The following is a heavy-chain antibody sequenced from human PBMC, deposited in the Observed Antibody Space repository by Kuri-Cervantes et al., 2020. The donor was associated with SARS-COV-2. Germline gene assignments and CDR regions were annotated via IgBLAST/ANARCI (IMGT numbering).Heavy chain of an antibody. CDR3: AKGGSVVGATIYYYYYMDV. CDR2: VIGSAGVT. Sequence: GESLKISCAASGFTFSNYAMSWVRQAPGKGLEWVSAVIGSAGVTYHADSVRGRFTISRDSAKNTLYLQMNSLRAEDTAIYYCAKGGSVVGATIYYYYYMDVWGKGTTVTFSS. CDR1: GFTFSNYA. D-gene: IGHD1-26*01. V-gene: IGHV3-23*01. J-gene: IGHJ6*03.